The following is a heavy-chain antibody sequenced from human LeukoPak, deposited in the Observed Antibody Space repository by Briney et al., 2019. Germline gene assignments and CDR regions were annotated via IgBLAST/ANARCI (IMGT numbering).Heavy chain of an antibody. CDR3: ARAAYAGYYGSGSSSH. V-gene: IGHV4-39*07. CDR1: GGSINTTTYY. CDR2: IYYSGST. J-gene: IGHJ4*02. D-gene: IGHD3-10*01. Sequence: SETLSLTCTVSGGSINTTTYYWGWIRQPPGKGLEWIGSIYYSGSTYYNPSLKSRVTISVDTSKNQFSLKLSSVTAADTAVYYCARAAYAGYYGSGSSSHWGQGTLVTVSS.